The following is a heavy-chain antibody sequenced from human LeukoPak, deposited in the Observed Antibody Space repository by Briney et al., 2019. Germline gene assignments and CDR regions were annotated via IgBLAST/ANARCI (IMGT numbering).Heavy chain of an antibody. V-gene: IGHV3-30*04. Sequence: GRSLRLSCAASGFTFSSYAMHWVRQAPGKGLEWVAVISYDGSNKYYADSVKGRFTISRDNSKNTLYLQMNSLRAEDTAVYYCAKGEGSGYYPAFDYWGQGTLVTVSS. CDR3: AKGEGSGYYPAFDY. CDR2: ISYDGSNK. J-gene: IGHJ4*02. CDR1: GFTFSSYA. D-gene: IGHD3-22*01.